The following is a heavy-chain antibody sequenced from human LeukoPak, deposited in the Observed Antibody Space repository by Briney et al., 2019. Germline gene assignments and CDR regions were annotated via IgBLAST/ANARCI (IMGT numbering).Heavy chain of an antibody. CDR3: GKDGYTSSFNHPWAAGFEY. D-gene: IGHD6-6*01. J-gene: IGHJ4*02. V-gene: IGHV3-23*01. CDR1: GFTFSTYA. Sequence: PGGSLRLSCAASGFTFSTYAMSWVRQAPGKGLEWVSAMSGSGGSTKYADSVKGRFTISRDDSKNTLFLQMNSLRAEDTAVYYCGKDGYTSSFNHPWAAGFEYLGQGNLGNVFS. CDR2: MSGSGGST.